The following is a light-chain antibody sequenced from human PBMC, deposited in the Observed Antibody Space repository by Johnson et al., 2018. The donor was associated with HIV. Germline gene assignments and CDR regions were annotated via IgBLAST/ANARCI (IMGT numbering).Light chain of an antibody. V-gene: IGLV1-51*01. Sequence: QAVLTQPPSVSAAPGQKVTISCSGSSSNIGNNYVSWYQQLPGRAPKLLIYDNNKRPSGIPDRFSGSKSGTSATLGITGLQTGDEADYYCGTWDNSLNVYVFGTGTKVTVL. CDR3: GTWDNSLNVYV. J-gene: IGLJ1*01. CDR1: SSNIGNNY. CDR2: DNN.